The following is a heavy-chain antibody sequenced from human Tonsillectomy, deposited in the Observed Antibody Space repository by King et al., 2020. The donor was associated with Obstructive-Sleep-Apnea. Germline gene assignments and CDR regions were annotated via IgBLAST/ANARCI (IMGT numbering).Heavy chain of an antibody. CDR3: ARAAAPFFEY. J-gene: IGHJ4*02. V-gene: IGHV3-49*03. D-gene: IGHD2-2*01. CDR2: IRGRAYSGTT. Sequence: VQLVESGGGLVQPGRSLRLSCTTSGFTFADDAITWIRQAPGQGRDGLGFIRGRAYSGTTEYAAAVRGRFTISRDDSKNIAYLQMDSLKIEDTAFYYCARAAAPFFEYWGQGTLVTVSS. CDR1: GFTFADDA.